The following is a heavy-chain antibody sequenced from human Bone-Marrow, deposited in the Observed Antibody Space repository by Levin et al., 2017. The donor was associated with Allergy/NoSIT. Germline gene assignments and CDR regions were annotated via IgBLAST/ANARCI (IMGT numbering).Heavy chain of an antibody. D-gene: IGHD2-15*01. CDR2: ISSDGSNE. CDR1: EFTFSTYA. V-gene: IGHV3-30-3*01. Sequence: PGGSLRLSCAASEFTFSTYAMHWVRQAPGKGLEWVAVISSDGSNEYYADSVKGRFTFSRDNSKNTLYLQMNSLRGEDTAVYYCAREKVTMVVEIIESYFDYWGQGTLVTVSS. J-gene: IGHJ4*02. CDR3: AREKVTMVVEIIESYFDY.